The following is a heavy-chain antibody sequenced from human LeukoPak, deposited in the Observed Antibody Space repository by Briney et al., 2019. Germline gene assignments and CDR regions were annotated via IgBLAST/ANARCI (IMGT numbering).Heavy chain of an antibody. J-gene: IGHJ4*02. Sequence: GASVKVSCKASGYTFTSYDINWVRQATGQGLEWMGWMNPNSGNTGYAQKFQGRVTMTRNTSISTAYMELSSLRTEDTAVYYCARGGYYYDSSGSLPLDYWGQGTLVTVSS. CDR3: ARGGYYYDSSGSLPLDY. CDR2: MNPNSGNT. V-gene: IGHV1-8*01. CDR1: GYTFTSYD. D-gene: IGHD3-22*01.